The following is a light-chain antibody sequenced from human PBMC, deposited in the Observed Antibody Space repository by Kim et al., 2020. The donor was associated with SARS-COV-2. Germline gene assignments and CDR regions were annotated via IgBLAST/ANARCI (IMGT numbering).Light chain of an antibody. CDR3: QQRNIWPTAVR. Sequence: PGERAILSCRASQTIGISLGWYQHKLGQAPRLLIYDAANRAAGIPDRFSGGGSGTDFTLTISRLEPEDFAMYYCQQRNIWPTAVRFGGGTKVDIK. V-gene: IGKV3-11*01. CDR1: QTIGIS. J-gene: IGKJ4*02. CDR2: DAA.